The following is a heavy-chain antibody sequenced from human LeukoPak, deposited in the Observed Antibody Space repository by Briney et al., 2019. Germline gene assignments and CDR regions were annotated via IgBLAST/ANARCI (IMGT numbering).Heavy chain of an antibody. Sequence: GESLKISCKGSGDNFNRHWIGWVRQMSGKGLEWMGIIYLGDSDTRYSPSFQGQIIISADKSTSTAYLQWSSLKASDTAIYYCARHSSYTSGWPLDYWGQGTLVTVSS. CDR2: IYLGDSDT. CDR3: ARHSSYTSGWPLDY. CDR1: GDNFNRHW. V-gene: IGHV5-51*01. J-gene: IGHJ4*02. D-gene: IGHD6-19*01.